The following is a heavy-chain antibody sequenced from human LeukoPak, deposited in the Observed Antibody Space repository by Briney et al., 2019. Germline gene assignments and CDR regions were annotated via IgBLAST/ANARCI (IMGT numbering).Heavy chain of an antibody. CDR2: IRSSSTTM. J-gene: IGHJ4*02. Sequence: TGGSLRLSCAASGFTFSSYSMNWVRQAPGKGLEWVSYIRSSSTTMYYADSVKGRFTISRDNAKNSLYLQMNSLRAEDTAMYYCARSAYYGNSGYYYDNWGQGTLVTVSS. D-gene: IGHD3-22*01. V-gene: IGHV3-48*01. CDR1: GFTFSSYS. CDR3: ARSAYYGNSGYYYDN.